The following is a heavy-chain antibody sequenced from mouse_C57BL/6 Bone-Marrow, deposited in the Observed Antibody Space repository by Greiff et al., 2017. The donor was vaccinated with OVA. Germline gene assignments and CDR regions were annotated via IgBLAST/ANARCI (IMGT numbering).Heavy chain of an antibody. CDR2: TFYSGIT. Sequence: EVKLVESGPSLVRPSQTLSLTCTVTGFSINSDCYWIWIRQFPGNKLEYIGYTFYSGITYYNPSLESRTYITRDTSKNQFSLKLSSVTTEDTATYYCAGATPLYYGSRGAMDYWGQGTSVTVSS. J-gene: IGHJ4*01. D-gene: IGHD1-1*01. CDR3: AGATPLYYGSRGAMDY. CDR1: GFSINSDCY. V-gene: IGHV3-3*01.